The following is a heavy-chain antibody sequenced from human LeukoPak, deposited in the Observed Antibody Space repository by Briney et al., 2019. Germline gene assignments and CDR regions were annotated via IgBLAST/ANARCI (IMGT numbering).Heavy chain of an antibody. CDR1: GFTFSSYS. Sequence: QPGGSLRLSCAASGFTFSSYSMNWVRQAPGKGLEWVSSISSSGSTIYYADSVKGRFTISRDSAKNSLYLQMNSLRAEDTAVYYCARLDDHEGWFDPWGQGTLVTVSS. CDR2: ISSSGSTI. D-gene: IGHD3/OR15-3a*01. CDR3: ARLDDHEGWFDP. V-gene: IGHV3-48*04. J-gene: IGHJ5*02.